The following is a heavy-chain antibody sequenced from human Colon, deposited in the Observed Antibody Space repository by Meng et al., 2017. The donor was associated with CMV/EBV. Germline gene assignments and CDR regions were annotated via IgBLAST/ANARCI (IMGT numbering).Heavy chain of an antibody. CDR3: ARDRPYAYYYFGLDV. Sequence: SETLSLTCVISGDSVSSNSVGWNWITQSPSRGLEWLGRTYYRSRWLHDYALSVKSRIIINADTSTNQFSLHLSSVTAADSAVYYCARDRPYAYYYFGLDVWGPGTTVTVSS. V-gene: IGHV6-1*01. D-gene: IGHD2-2*01. CDR1: GDSVSSNSVG. CDR2: TYYRSRWLH. J-gene: IGHJ6*02.